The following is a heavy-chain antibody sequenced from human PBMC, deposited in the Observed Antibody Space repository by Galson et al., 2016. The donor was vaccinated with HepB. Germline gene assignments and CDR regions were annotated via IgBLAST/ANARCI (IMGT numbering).Heavy chain of an antibody. D-gene: IGHD6-13*01. CDR3: AVRYSSIWYFQH. J-gene: IGHJ1*01. CDR1: GFTFSTYW. Sequence: SPRLSCAASGFTFSTYWLHWVRQAPGKGLGWLSRVNTDGSGADYADSVKGRFTISRDNSKNTLYLQMNSLGAEDTAIYYCAVRYSSIWYFQHWGRGTLVSVSS. CDR2: VNTDGSGA. V-gene: IGHV3-74*01.